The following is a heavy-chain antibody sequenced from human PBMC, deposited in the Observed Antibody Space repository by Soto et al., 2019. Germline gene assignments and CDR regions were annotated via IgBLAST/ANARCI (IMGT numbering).Heavy chain of an antibody. CDR1: GDSVSWNSAA. CDR3: AGTTSHQWYYMDV. V-gene: IGHV6-1*01. D-gene: IGHD1-7*01. Sequence: SQCRSLTCAISGDSVSWNSAAWNWIRMSPSRGLEWLARTYYRSRWYNDYAVSVRSRITVNPDTSKNQFSLQLTSVTPEDTAVYYCAGTTSHQWYYMDVWGKGTTVTVSS. CDR2: TYYRSRWYN. J-gene: IGHJ6*03.